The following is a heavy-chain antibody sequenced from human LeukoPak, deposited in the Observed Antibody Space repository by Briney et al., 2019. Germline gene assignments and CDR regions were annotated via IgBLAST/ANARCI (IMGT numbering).Heavy chain of an antibody. CDR2: INPKIGNT. J-gene: IGHJ4*02. D-gene: IGHD4-11*01. V-gene: IGHV1-46*04. CDR3: ARGGTPDYITPYEPDLQY. Sequence: GAPVKLSCKALGYTFIDYYVHWVRQAPGQGLEWLGMINPKIGNTIYSQNLRGRVTMTRDTSTSTVFLEVRSLRSDDTAVYFCARGGTPDYITPYEPDLQYWGQGALVTVSS. CDR1: GYTFIDYY.